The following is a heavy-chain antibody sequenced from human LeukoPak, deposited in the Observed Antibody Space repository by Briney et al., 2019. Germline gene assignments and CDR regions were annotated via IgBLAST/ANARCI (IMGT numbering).Heavy chain of an antibody. J-gene: IGHJ4*02. D-gene: IGHD1-26*01. CDR3: ARGDPYGYSGSYYGGGYYLDY. CDR1: GFTFGSYE. Sequence: GGSLRLSCAASGFTFGSYEMNWVRQAPGKGLEWVSYISSSGSTIYYADSVKGRFTISRDNAKNSLYLQMNSLRAEDTAVYYCARGDPYGYSGSYYGGGYYLDYWGQGTLVTVSS. V-gene: IGHV3-48*03. CDR2: ISSSGSTI.